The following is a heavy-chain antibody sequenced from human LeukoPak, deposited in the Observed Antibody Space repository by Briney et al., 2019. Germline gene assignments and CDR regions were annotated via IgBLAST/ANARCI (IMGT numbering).Heavy chain of an antibody. CDR2: FDPEDGET. CDR1: GYTLTELS. CDR3: ATLGEQWLVRRLVGYFGP. V-gene: IGHV1-24*01. J-gene: IGHJ2*01. D-gene: IGHD6-19*01. Sequence: ASVKVSCKVSGYTLTELSMHWVRQAPGKGLEWMGGFDPEDGETIYAQKFQGRVTMTEDTSTDTAYMELSSLRSEDTAVYYCATLGEQWLVRRLVGYFGPWGRCTLVTVSS.